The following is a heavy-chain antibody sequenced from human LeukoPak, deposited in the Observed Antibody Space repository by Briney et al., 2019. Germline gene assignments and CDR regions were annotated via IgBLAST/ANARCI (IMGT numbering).Heavy chain of an antibody. Sequence: SETLSLTCSVSGGSISSYYWSWIRQPPGKGLEWIGYIYYSGSTNYNPSLKSRVTISVDTSKNQFSLKLSSVTAADTAMYFCARRIHSNYKSGWFFDLWGRGTLVTVSS. CDR1: GGSISSYY. CDR3: ARRIHSNYKSGWFFDL. V-gene: IGHV4-59*08. J-gene: IGHJ2*01. D-gene: IGHD4-11*01. CDR2: IYYSGST.